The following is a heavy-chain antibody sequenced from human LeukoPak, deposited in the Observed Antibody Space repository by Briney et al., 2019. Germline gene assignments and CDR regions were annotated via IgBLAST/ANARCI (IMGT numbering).Heavy chain of an antibody. V-gene: IGHV4-30-4*01. CDR1: GDSISGADYY. CDR2: VYYSGTT. J-gene: IGHJ5*02. D-gene: IGHD4-17*01. CDR3: ARGGGGSSTVTTYWFDP. Sequence: SETLSLTCTVSGDSISGADYYWSWIRQSPGKGLEWIAYVYYSGTTYHNPSLKSRLTISVDTSKNQFSLRLNSVTAADTAVYYCARGGGGSSTVTTYWFDPWGQGALVTVSS.